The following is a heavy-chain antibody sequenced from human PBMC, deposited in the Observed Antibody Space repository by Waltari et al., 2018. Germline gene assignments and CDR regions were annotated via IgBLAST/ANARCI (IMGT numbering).Heavy chain of an antibody. Sequence: EVQLEESGGGLVQPGGSRRLSCEASGFDFTKHYMHWVRPGPGKGRVWCSRISGDGGSTSYADSVKGRFTIARDNSKNTLYLQMNSFRAEDTGIYYCAREGGGFDYTPDYWGQGTLVTVSS. D-gene: IGHD5-12*01. CDR1: GFDFTKHY. CDR3: AREGGGFDYTPDY. V-gene: IGHV3-74*01. CDR2: ISGDGGST. J-gene: IGHJ4*02.